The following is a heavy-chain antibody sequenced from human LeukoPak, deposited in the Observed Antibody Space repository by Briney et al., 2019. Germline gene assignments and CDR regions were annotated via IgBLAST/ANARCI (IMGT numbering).Heavy chain of an antibody. D-gene: IGHD3-22*01. CDR2: IYPGDSDS. V-gene: IGHV5-51*01. CDR3: ARRIMYYYDSSGYLGAFDI. J-gene: IGHJ3*02. CDR1: GYIFTNYW. Sequence: GESLKISCKGSGYIFTNYWIGWVRQMPGKGLEWMGIIYPGDSDSRYSPSFQGQVTISVDKSISTAYLQWSSLKASDTAMYYCARRIMYYYDSSGYLGAFDIWGQGTMVTVSS.